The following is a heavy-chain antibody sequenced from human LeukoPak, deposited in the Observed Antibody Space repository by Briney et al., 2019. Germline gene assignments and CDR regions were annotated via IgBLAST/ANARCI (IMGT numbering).Heavy chain of an antibody. V-gene: IGHV1-2*02. J-gene: IGHJ4*02. CDR2: INPNSGGT. CDR1: GYTFIGHF. Sequence: ASVTVSCKASGYTFIGHFIHWVRQAPGQGLEWMGWINPNSGGTNYAQKFQGRVTMTRDTSISTAYMELSRLRSDDTAVYYCARGRRVAGANKFDYWGQGTLVTVSS. D-gene: IGHD6-19*01. CDR3: ARGRRVAGANKFDY.